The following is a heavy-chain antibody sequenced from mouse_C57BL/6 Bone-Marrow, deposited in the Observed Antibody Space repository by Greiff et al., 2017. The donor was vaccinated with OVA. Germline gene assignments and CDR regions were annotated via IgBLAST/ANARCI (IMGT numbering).Heavy chain of an antibody. Sequence: EVKLVESGPELVKPGASVKISCKASGYSFTDYNMNWVKQSNGKSLEWIGVINPNYGTTSYNQKFKGKATLTVDQSSSTAYMQLNSLTSEDSAVYYCARSLYYGSSYEGVFAYWGQGTLVTVSA. CDR1: GYSFTDYN. D-gene: IGHD1-1*01. CDR3: ARSLYYGSSYEGVFAY. J-gene: IGHJ3*01. V-gene: IGHV1-39*01. CDR2: INPNYGTT.